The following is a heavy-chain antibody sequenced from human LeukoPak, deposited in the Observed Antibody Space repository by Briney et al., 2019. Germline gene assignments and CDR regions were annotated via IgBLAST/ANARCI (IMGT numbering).Heavy chain of an antibody. CDR3: AKGAARPTSGAPGY. CDR2: IRYDGSNK. V-gene: IGHV3-30*02. Sequence: PGGSLRLSCAASGFTFSSYGMHWVRQAPGKGLEWVAFIRYDGSNKYYADSVKGRFTISRDNSKNTLYLQMNSLRAADTAVYYCAKGAARPTSGAPGYWGQGTLVTVSS. CDR1: GFTFSSYG. D-gene: IGHD6-6*01. J-gene: IGHJ4*02.